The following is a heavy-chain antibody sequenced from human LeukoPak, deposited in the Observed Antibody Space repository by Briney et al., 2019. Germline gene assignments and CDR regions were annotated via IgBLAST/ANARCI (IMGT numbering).Heavy chain of an antibody. V-gene: IGHV3-30-3*01. CDR3: ARPYGSGSYYQRRPFDY. Sequence: GRYLRLSCAASEFTFSYYAIHWVRQAPGKGLEWVAVISYDGANKYYADSVKGRFTISRDNSKNTLYLEMNSLRVEDTAVYYCARPYGSGSYYQRRPFDYWGQGTLVTVSS. D-gene: IGHD3-10*01. CDR2: ISYDGANK. CDR1: EFTFSYYA. J-gene: IGHJ4*02.